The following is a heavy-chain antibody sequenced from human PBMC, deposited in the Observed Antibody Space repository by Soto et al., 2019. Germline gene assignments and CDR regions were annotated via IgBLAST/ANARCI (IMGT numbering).Heavy chain of an antibody. J-gene: IGHJ5*02. Sequence: SCAASGFTFSSYAMSWVRQAPGKGLEWVSAISGSGGSTYYADSVKGRFTISRDNSKNTLYLQMNSLRAEDTAVYYCARGGLRGYPPDVWPPFDPWGQGTLVTVSS. CDR2: ISGSGGST. D-gene: IGHD3-16*01. V-gene: IGHV3-23*01. CDR3: ARGGLRGYPPDVWPPFDP. CDR1: GFTFSSYA.